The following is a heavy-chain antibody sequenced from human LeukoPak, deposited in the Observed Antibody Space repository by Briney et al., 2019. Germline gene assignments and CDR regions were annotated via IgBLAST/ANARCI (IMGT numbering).Heavy chain of an antibody. CDR3: TTGGVVVVVAATLADY. J-gene: IGHJ4*02. Sequence: GRSLRLSCAASGFTFSGYPLHWVRQAPGKGLEWVGRIKSKTDGGTTDYAAPVKGRFTISRDDSKNTLYLQMNSLKTEDTAVYYCTTGGVVVVVAATLADYWGQGTLVTVSS. V-gene: IGHV3-15*01. D-gene: IGHD2-15*01. CDR1: GFTFSGYP. CDR2: IKSKTDGGTT.